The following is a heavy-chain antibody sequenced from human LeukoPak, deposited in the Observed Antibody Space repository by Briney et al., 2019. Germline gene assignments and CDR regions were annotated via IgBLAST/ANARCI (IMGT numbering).Heavy chain of an antibody. D-gene: IGHD3-10*01. CDR1: GGSFSGYY. CDR3: ARGRGPTGSYLWSGYYFDY. Sequence: KPSETLSLTGAVYGGSFSGYYWSWIRQRPGKGLEWIGEINHSGSTNYNPSLKSRVTISVDTSKNQFSLKLSSVTAADTAVYYCARGRGPTGSYLWSGYYFDYWGQGTLVTVSS. J-gene: IGHJ4*02. CDR2: INHSGST. V-gene: IGHV4-34*01.